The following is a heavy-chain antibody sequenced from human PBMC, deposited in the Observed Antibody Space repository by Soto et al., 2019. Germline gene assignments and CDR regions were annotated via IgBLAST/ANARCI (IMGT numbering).Heavy chain of an antibody. CDR2: ISAYNGNT. CDR1: GYTFTSYG. Sequence: QVQLVQSGAEVKKPGASVKVSCKASGYTFTSYGISWVRQAPGQGLEWMGWISAYNGNTNYAQKLQGRGTMTTDTSTSTAYMELRSLRSDDTAVYYCERDREYQLGYYYGMDVWGQGTTVTVSS. J-gene: IGHJ6*02. V-gene: IGHV1-18*04. CDR3: ERDREYQLGYYYGMDV. D-gene: IGHD2-2*01.